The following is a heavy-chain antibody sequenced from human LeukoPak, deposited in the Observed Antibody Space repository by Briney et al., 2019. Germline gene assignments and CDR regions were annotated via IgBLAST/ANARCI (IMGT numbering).Heavy chain of an antibody. V-gene: IGHV4-59*01. Sequence: PWETLSLTCTVSGGSISSYYWSWIRQPPGKGLEWIGYIYYSGSTNYNPSLKSRVTISVDTSKNQFSLKLSSVTAADTAVYYCARVSYYDSSGKFDCWGKGTLVTVSS. CDR3: ARVSYYDSSGKFDC. CDR2: IYYSGST. CDR1: GGSISSYY. D-gene: IGHD3-22*01. J-gene: IGHJ4*02.